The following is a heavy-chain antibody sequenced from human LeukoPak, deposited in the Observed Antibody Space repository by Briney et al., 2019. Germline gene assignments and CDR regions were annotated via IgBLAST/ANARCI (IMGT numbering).Heavy chain of an antibody. CDR3: ARSTGSSSSWEFDY. V-gene: IGHV5-51*01. J-gene: IGHJ4*02. D-gene: IGHD6-13*01. Sequence: GESLKISCKGSGYTFITYWIGWVRQMPGKGLEWMGIIYPGDSDTRYSPSFQGQVTISADKSITTAYLQWSSLKASDTAMYYCARSTGSSSSWEFDYWGQGTPVTVSS. CDR1: GYTFITYW. CDR2: IYPGDSDT.